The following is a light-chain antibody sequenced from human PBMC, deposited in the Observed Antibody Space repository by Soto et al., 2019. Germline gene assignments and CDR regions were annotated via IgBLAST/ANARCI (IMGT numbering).Light chain of an antibody. CDR1: QNILSN. Sequence: EIVMTQSPATLSVSPGERATLSCRASQNILSNLAWYQQKPGQAPRLLIYGASSRATGIPDRFSGSGSGTDFTLTITNLQPEDFATYSCQQSYNSPQTFGQGTKVDIK. J-gene: IGKJ1*01. CDR2: GAS. CDR3: QQSYNSPQT. V-gene: IGKV3D-15*01.